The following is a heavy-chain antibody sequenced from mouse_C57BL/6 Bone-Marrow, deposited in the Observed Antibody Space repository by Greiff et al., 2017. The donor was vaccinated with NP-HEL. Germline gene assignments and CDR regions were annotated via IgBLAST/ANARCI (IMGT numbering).Heavy chain of an antibody. CDR1: GYTFTSYW. J-gene: IGHJ1*03. Sequence: VQLQQPGAELVRPGSSVKLSCKASGYTFTSYWMHWVKQRPIQGLEWIGNIDPSDSETHYNQKFKDKATLTVDKSSSTAYMQLSSLTSEDSAVYYCARPHYYGSSYIPDWYFDVWGTGTTDTVSS. CDR2: IDPSDSET. CDR3: ARPHYYGSSYIPDWYFDV. D-gene: IGHD1-1*01. V-gene: IGHV1-52*01.